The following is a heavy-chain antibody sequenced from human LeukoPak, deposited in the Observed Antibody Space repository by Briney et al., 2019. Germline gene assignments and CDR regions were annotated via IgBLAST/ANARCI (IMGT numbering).Heavy chain of an antibody. V-gene: IGHV3-21*01. CDR3: AKNYAPFAYYYYMDV. Sequence: GGSLRLSCAASGFTFSSYWMSWVRQAPGKGLAWVSSITPDNTYIYYADSAMGRFTISRDNSKNTLYLQMNSLRAEDTAVYYCAKNYAPFAYYYYMDVWGKGTTVTVSS. D-gene: IGHD2-2*01. J-gene: IGHJ6*03. CDR2: ITPDNTYI. CDR1: GFTFSSYW.